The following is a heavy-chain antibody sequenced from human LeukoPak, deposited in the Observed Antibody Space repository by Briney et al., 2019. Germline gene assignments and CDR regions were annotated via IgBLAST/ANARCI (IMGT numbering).Heavy chain of an antibody. D-gene: IGHD2-2*01. CDR2: ISGSGGST. CDR3: AKYCSSTSGHLYYFDY. Sequence: GGSLRLSCAASGFTFSSYAMNWVRQAPGKGLEWVSAISGSGGSTYYADSVKGRFTISRDNSKNTLYLQMNSLRAEDTAVYYCAKYCSSTSGHLYYFDYWGQGTLVTVSS. V-gene: IGHV3-23*01. J-gene: IGHJ4*02. CDR1: GFTFSSYA.